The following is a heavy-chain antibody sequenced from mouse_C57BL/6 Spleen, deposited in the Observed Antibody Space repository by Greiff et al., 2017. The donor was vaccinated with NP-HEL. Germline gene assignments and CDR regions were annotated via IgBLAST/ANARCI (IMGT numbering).Heavy chain of an antibody. D-gene: IGHD1-2*01. J-gene: IGHJ2*01. CDR1: GYAFSSSW. CDR2: LYPGDGDT. Sequence: QVQLQQSGPELVKPGASVKISCKASGYAFSSSWMNWVKQRPGKGLEWIGRLYPGDGDTNYNGKFKGKATLTADKSSSTAYMQLSSLTSEDSAVYFCARETTAFDYWGQGTTLTVSS. CDR3: ARETTAFDY. V-gene: IGHV1-82*01.